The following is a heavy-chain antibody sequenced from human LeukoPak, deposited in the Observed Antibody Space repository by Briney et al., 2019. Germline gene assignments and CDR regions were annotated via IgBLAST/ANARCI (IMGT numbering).Heavy chain of an antibody. CDR1: GYTFTGYY. V-gene: IGHV1-2*02. CDR3: ARVEIVGDYDFWSGPANMDV. D-gene: IGHD3-3*01. CDR2: INPNSGGT. J-gene: IGHJ6*03. Sequence: ASVKVSCKASGYTFTGYYMHWVRQAPGQGLEWMGWINPNSGGTNYAQKFQGRVTITADESTSTAYMELSSLRSEDTAVYYCARVEIVGDYDFWSGPANMDVWGKGTTVTVSS.